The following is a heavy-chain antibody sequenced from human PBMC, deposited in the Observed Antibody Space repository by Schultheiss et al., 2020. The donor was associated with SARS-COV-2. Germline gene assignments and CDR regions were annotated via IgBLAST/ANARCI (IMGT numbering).Heavy chain of an antibody. CDR2: IYYSGST. CDR1: GGSISSSSYY. Sequence: GSLRLSCTVSGGSISSSSYYWGWIRQPPGKGLEWIGSIYYSGSTYYNPSLKSRVTISVDTSKNQFSLKLSSVTAADTAVYYCARGVAAAGLNWYFDLWGRGTPVTVSS. CDR3: ARGVAAAGLNWYFDL. V-gene: IGHV4-39*07. D-gene: IGHD6-13*01. J-gene: IGHJ2*01.